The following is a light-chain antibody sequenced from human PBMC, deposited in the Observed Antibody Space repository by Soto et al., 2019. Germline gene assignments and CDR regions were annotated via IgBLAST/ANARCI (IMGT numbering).Light chain of an antibody. Sequence: EIVLTQSPGTLSLSPGERATLSCRASQSVSSNDLAWYQQKPGQARRLLIYGASSRSTGIPDRFRGSASGTHFTLTISGLEPEDFEVYYCQQYGSSPTWTFGQGTKVEIK. J-gene: IGKJ1*01. CDR3: QQYGSSPTWT. CDR1: QSVSSND. V-gene: IGKV3-20*01. CDR2: GAS.